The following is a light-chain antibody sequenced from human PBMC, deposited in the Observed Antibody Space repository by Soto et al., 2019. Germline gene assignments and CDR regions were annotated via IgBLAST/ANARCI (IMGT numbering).Light chain of an antibody. CDR3: HQYDSWT. CDR1: QSFNSIY. V-gene: IGKV3-20*01. Sequence: EIVLTQSPGTLSLSPWEGATLSCRASQSFNSIYLAWYQQKPGQAPRLLIYGASSRATGIPDRFSGSGSGTDFTLTISRLEPEDFAVYYCHQYDSWTFGQGTKVDIK. J-gene: IGKJ1*01. CDR2: GAS.